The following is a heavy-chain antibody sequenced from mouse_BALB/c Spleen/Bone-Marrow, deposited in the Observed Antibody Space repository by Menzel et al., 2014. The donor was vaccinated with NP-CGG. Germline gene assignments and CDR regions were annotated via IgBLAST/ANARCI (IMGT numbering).Heavy chain of an antibody. D-gene: IGHD2-10*02. Sequence: EVKLLESGAELVRSGASVKLSCTASGFNIKDYYMHWVKQRPEQGLEWIGWIDPENGDTEYAPKFQGKATMTADTSSNTAYLQLSSLTSEDTAVYYCNEGYGNYGCWGQGTTLTVSS. CDR1: GFNIKDYY. CDR3: NEGYGNYGC. V-gene: IGHV14-4*02. J-gene: IGHJ2*01. CDR2: IDPENGDT.